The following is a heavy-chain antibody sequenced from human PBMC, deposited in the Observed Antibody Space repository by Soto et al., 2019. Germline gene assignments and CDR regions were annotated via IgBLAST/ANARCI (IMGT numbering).Heavy chain of an antibody. CDR3: ARNGTYRASHSNYTEIQD. J-gene: IGHJ6*02. CDR1: GGTFSNFL. V-gene: IGHV1-69*01. D-gene: IGHD4-4*01. Sequence: QVQLVQSGAEVKEPGSSVRVSCKASGGTFSNFLMNWVRQTPGQGLEWMGGIVPMLGTPTYAEKFKGRVTISATGSTNTPYMEVTSLRSDDTATYCCARNGTYRASHSNYTEIQDCGHGPKVTVS. CDR2: IVPMLGTP.